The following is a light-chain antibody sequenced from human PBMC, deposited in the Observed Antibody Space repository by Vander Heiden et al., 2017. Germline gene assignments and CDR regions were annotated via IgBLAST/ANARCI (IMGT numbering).Light chain of an antibody. CDR2: DAS. J-gene: IGKJ2*01. V-gene: IGKV3-11*01. Sequence: DIVLTQSPATLSLSPGETAALSCRASQSITTYLAWYQQNTGQAPRLLIYDASNRATGIPARFSGSGSGTDFTLTISSLEPEDFAVYYCQQRDSWFRYTFGQGTKLEIK. CDR3: QQRDSWFRYT. CDR1: QSITTY.